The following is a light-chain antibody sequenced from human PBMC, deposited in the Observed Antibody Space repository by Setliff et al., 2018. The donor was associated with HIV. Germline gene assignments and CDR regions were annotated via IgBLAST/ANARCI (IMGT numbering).Light chain of an antibody. Sequence: QSALTQPASVSGSPGQSITISCTGTSSGVGGYNYVSRYQQHPGKAPKLIIYEVRNRPSGVSNRFSGSKSGNTASLTISGLQAEDEADYYCSSYAISNTLPFGTGTKVTVL. CDR3: SSYAISNTLP. J-gene: IGLJ1*01. CDR2: EVR. CDR1: SSGVGGYNY. V-gene: IGLV2-14*01.